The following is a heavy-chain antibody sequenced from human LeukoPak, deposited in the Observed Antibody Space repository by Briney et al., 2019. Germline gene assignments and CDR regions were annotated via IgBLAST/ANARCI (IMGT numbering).Heavy chain of an antibody. CDR2: IYPRGST. CDR1: GGSISSGSYS. CDR3: ARFSPRAMGDYLDF. D-gene: IGHD3-16*01. V-gene: IGHV4-30-2*01. Sequence: PSETLSLTCAVSGGSISSGSYSWSWIRQPPGKGLEWIGYIYPRGSTYYNPSLKSRVILSLDKSANQFSLNLSSVTAADTAVYYCARFSPRAMGDYLDFWGQGTLVTVSS. J-gene: IGHJ4*02.